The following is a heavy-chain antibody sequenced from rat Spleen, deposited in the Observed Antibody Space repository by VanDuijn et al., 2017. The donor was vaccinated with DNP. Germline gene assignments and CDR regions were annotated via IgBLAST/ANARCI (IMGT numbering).Heavy chain of an antibody. D-gene: IGHD4-3*01. J-gene: IGHJ2*01. V-gene: IGHV5S11*01. CDR2: ISTGGGNT. Sequence: EVQLVESGGGLVRPGRSLKLSCAASGFSFSNYHMAWVRQAPTKGLEWVASISTGGGNTYYRDSVEGRFIISRDNAKSTLYLQMDSLRSEETATYYCVRWNSGHFDYWGQGVMVTVSS. CDR3: VRWNSGHFDY. CDR1: GFSFSNYH.